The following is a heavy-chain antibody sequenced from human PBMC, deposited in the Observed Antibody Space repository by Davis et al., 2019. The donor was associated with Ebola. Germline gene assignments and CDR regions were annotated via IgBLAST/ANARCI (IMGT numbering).Heavy chain of an antibody. CDR3: ARDRALCSGGSCYLYYYGMDV. D-gene: IGHD2-15*01. CDR1: GFTFSNYW. CDR2: IKQDGSEK. V-gene: IGHV3-7*01. J-gene: IGHJ6*02. Sequence: GGSLRLSCAASGFTFSNYWMSWVRQAPGKGLEWVANIKQDGSEKYYVDSVKGRFTISRDNAKNSLYLQMNSLRAEDTAVYYCARDRALCSGGSCYLYYYGMDVWGQGTTVTVSS.